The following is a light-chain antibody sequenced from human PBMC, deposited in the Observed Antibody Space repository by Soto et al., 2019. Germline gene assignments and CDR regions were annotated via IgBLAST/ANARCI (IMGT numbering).Light chain of an antibody. J-gene: IGKJ5*01. CDR1: QSVSSN. Sequence: EIVMTQSPPTLSLSPGERATLSCRASQSVSSNLAWYQQIPGQAPRLLIYAASTRATGIPARFSGSGSGTEFTLTISSLQSEDFAVYYCQQRNIWPPVTFGQGTRLEIK. CDR3: QQRNIWPPVT. CDR2: AAS. V-gene: IGKV3-15*01.